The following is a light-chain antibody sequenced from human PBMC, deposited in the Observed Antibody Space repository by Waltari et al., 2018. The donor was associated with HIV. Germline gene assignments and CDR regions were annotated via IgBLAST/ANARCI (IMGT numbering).Light chain of an antibody. CDR1: SSNSGAGFD. CDR2: GNS. V-gene: IGLV1-40*01. J-gene: IGLJ1*01. CDR3: QSYDSSLRGHV. Sequence: QSVLTQPPSVSGAPGQRITIPCTGSSSNSGAGFDVHWYQQLPGTAPKVLIYGNSNRPSGVPDRFSGSKSGTSASLAITGLQADDEADYYCQSYDSSLRGHVFGTGTKVTVL.